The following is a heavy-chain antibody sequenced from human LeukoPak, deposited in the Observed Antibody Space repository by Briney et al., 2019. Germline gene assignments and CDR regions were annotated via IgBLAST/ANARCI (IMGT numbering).Heavy chain of an antibody. Sequence: GGSLRLSCAASGFTFSSYAMSWVRQAPGKGLEWVSAISGSGGSTYYADSVKGRFTISRDNSKNTLYLQMNSLRAEDTAVYYCPRLGDLGAYGPRDVFNIWAKGQWSPSLQ. J-gene: IGHJ3*02. CDR1: GFTFSSYA. CDR3: PRLGDLGAYGPRDVFNI. D-gene: IGHD4-17*01. V-gene: IGHV3-23*01. CDR2: ISGSGGST.